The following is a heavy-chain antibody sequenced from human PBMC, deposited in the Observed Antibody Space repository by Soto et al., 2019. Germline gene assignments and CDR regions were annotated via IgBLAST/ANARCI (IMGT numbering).Heavy chain of an antibody. V-gene: IGHV3-7*01. Sequence: GGSLRLSCAASGFTFSSYWMSWVRQAPGKGLEWVANIKPDGSEKYYVDSVRGRFTISRDNVENSLNLQMNSLRAEDAALYYCARDEARPLGYWGQGTLVNVS. CDR1: GFTFSSYW. CDR2: IKPDGSEK. J-gene: IGHJ4*02. CDR3: ARDEARPLGY. D-gene: IGHD6-6*01.